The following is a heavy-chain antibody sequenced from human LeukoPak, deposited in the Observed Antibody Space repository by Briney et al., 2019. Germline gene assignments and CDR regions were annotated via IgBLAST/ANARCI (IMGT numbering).Heavy chain of an antibody. Sequence: PGGSLRLSRAASGLTFSNYWMTWVRQAPGKGLEWVADIKEDGSEKYYVDSVKGRFTISRDNAKNSLFLQMDSLRSEDTAVYYCVKNSGWYRLDCWGQGTLVTVPS. CDR2: IKEDGSEK. V-gene: IGHV3-7*03. CDR3: VKNSGWYRLDC. J-gene: IGHJ4*02. D-gene: IGHD6-13*01. CDR1: GLTFSNYW.